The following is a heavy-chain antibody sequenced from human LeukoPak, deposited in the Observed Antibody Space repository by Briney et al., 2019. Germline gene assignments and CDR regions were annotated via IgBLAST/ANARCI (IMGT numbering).Heavy chain of an antibody. CDR3: ARGRCYDFWSGYARYHAFDI. V-gene: IGHV1-8*01. D-gene: IGHD3-3*01. CDR1: GYTFTSYD. CDR2: MNPNSGNT. J-gene: IGHJ3*02. Sequence: ASVKVSCKASGYTFTSYDINWVRQATGQGLEWMGWMNPNSGNTGYAQKFQGRVTMTRNTSISTAYMELSSLRSEDTAVYYCARGRCYDFWSGYARYHAFDIWGQGTMVTVSS.